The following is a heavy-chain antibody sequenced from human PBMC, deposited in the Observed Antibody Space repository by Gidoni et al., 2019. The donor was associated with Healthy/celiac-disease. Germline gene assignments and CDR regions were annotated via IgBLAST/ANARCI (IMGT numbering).Heavy chain of an antibody. CDR2: INPSGGST. Sequence: QVQLVQSGAEVKTPGASVQVSCRASAYTFTSSYMHWVRQGTGQGLEWMGIINPSGGSTSYAQKFQGRVTMTRDTYTSTVYMELSSLRSEDTAVYYCARVHSSDAFDIWGQGTMVTVSS. CDR1: AYTFTSSY. CDR3: ARVHSSDAFDI. J-gene: IGHJ3*02. V-gene: IGHV1-46*01.